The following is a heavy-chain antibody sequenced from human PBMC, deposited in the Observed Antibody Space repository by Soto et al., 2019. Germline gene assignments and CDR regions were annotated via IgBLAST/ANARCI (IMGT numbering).Heavy chain of an antibody. CDR2: INPSGGST. CDR3: ARDPHYYGSGSYCDY. D-gene: IGHD3-10*01. V-gene: IGHV1-46*01. J-gene: IGHJ4*02. Sequence: QVQLVQSGAEVKKPGASVKVSCKASGYTFTSYYMHWVRQAPGQGLEWMGIINPSGGSTSYAQKFQGRVTMTRDTSTSTVYMELSSLRSEDTAVYYCARDPHYYGSGSYCDYWGQGTLVTVPS. CDR1: GYTFTSYY.